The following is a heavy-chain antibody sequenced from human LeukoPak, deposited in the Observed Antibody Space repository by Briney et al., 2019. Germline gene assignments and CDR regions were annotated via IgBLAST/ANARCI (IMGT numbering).Heavy chain of an antibody. Sequence: GSLRLSCAASGFTFSSYSMNWVRQAPGKGLEWVSSISSSSTYIYYADSVKGQFTISRDNAKSSLYLQMNSLRAEDTAVYYCARGFSSGWAEIDYWGQGTLVTVSS. D-gene: IGHD6-19*01. V-gene: IGHV3-21*01. CDR2: ISSSSTYI. J-gene: IGHJ4*02. CDR3: ARGFSSGWAEIDY. CDR1: GFTFSSYS.